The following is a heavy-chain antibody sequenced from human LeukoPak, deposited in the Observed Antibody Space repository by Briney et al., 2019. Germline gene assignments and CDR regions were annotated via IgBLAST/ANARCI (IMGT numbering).Heavy chain of an antibody. Sequence: GASVKVSCKASGYTFTSYDINWVRQATGQGLEWVGWMNPNSGNTGYAQKFQGRVTITRNTSISTAYMELSSLRSEDTAVYYCARIMFHYYYMDVWGKGTTVTVSS. CDR1: GYTFTSYD. CDR2: MNPNSGNT. J-gene: IGHJ6*03. D-gene: IGHD3-10*02. V-gene: IGHV1-8*03. CDR3: ARIMFHYYYMDV.